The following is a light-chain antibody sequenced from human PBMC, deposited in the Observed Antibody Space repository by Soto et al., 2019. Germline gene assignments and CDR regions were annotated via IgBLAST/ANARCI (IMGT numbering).Light chain of an antibody. Sequence: DIQMTQSPSTLSASVGDRVTITCRASQSINYWLAWYQQRPGKAPKLLIYDASTLHSGAPSRFSGSGSGTDFTLTITDLQPEDFATYYCQHYNGYSPWTFGLGTRVEI. V-gene: IGKV1-5*01. J-gene: IGKJ1*01. CDR3: QHYNGYSPWT. CDR1: QSINYW. CDR2: DAS.